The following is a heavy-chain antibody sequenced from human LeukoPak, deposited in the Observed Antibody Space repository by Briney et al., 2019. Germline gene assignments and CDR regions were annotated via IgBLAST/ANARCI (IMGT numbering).Heavy chain of an antibody. CDR3: ARDNSGSDAFDI. D-gene: IGHD5-12*01. J-gene: IGHJ3*02. Sequence: GASVKVSCKASGYTFTGHYMHWVRQAPGQGLEWMGWINPNSGGTNYAQKFQGRVTMTRDTSISTAYMELSRLRSDDTAVYYCARDNSGSDAFDIWGQGTLVTVSS. CDR1: GYTFTGHY. V-gene: IGHV1-2*02. CDR2: INPNSGGT.